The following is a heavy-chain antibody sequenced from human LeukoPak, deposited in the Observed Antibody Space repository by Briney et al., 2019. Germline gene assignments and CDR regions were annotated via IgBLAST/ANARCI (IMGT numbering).Heavy chain of an antibody. Sequence: SETLSLTCAVYGGSFSGYYWSWIRQPPGKGLEWIGEINHSGSTNYNPSLKSRVTISVDTPKNQFSLKLSSVTAADTAVYYCARVGYGSGSYYVSYWGQGTLVTVSS. CDR3: ARVGYGSGSYYVSY. V-gene: IGHV4-34*01. J-gene: IGHJ4*02. CDR2: INHSGST. CDR1: GGSFSGYY. D-gene: IGHD3-10*01.